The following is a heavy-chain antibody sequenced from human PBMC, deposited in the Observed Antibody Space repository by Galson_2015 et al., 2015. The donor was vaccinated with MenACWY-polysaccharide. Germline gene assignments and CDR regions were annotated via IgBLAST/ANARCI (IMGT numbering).Heavy chain of an antibody. CDR2: IYSDGST. J-gene: IGHJ6*02. V-gene: IGHV3-53*01. D-gene: IGHD3-10*01. Sequence: SLRLSCAVSGFTVSSSYMTWVRQAPGKGLEWDSVIYSDGSTYNADSVKGRFTISRDNSKTTVFLLMPSLRAEDTAMYYCARDSRATTVWGLNKRKTIDYYYGMDVWGQGTTVSVSS. CDR3: ARDSRATTVWGLNKRKTIDYYYGMDV. CDR1: GFTVSSSY.